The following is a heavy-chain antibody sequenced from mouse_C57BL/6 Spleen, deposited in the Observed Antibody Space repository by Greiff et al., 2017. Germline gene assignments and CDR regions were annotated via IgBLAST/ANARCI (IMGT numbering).Heavy chain of an antibody. CDR2: INYDGSST. Sequence: EVQLVESEGGLVQPGSSMKLSCTASGFTFSDYYMAWVRQVPEKGLEWVANINYDGSSTYYLDSLKSRFIISRDNAKNMLYLQMRSLQSEDTATYYCTRGVDMGYYFDYWRQGTTLTVSS. J-gene: IGHJ2*01. CDR3: TRGVDMGYYFDY. V-gene: IGHV5-16*01. CDR1: GFTFSDYY.